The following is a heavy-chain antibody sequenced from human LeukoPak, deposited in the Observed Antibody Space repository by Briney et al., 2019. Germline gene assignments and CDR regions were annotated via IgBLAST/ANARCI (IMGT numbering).Heavy chain of an antibody. Sequence: GGSLRLSCAASGFTFSSYWMSWVRQAPGKGLEWVANIKQDGSEKYYVDSVKGRFTISRDNAKNSLYLQMNSLRAEDTAVYYCARVRAVAGNWYFDYWGQGTLVTVSS. D-gene: IGHD6-19*01. CDR1: GFTFSSYW. CDR2: IKQDGSEK. V-gene: IGHV3-7*03. CDR3: ARVRAVAGNWYFDY. J-gene: IGHJ4*02.